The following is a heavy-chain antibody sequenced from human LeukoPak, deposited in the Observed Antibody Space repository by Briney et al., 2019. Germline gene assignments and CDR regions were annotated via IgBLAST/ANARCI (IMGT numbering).Heavy chain of an antibody. CDR3: ARDLDPDCSGGSCYLYYYYGMDV. D-gene: IGHD2-15*01. CDR1: GYTFTGYY. Sequence: ASVKVSCKASGYTFTGYYMHWVRQAPGRGLEWMGWINPNSGGTNYAQKFQGRVTMTRDTSISTAYMELSRLRSDDTAVYYCARDLDPDCSGGSCYLYYYYGMDVWGQGTTVTVSS. V-gene: IGHV1-2*02. J-gene: IGHJ6*02. CDR2: INPNSGGT.